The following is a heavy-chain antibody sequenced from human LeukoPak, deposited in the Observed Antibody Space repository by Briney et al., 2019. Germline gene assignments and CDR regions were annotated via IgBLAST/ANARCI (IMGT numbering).Heavy chain of an antibody. D-gene: IGHD3-3*01. J-gene: IGHJ4*02. V-gene: IGHV1-18*01. CDR2: ISAYNGNT. Sequence: ASVKVSCTASGYTFTSYGISWVRQAPGQGLEWMGWISAYNGNTNYAQKLQGRVTMTTDTSTSTAYMELSRLRSDDTAVYYCARDPSTYYDFWSGYYFEYYFDYWGQGTLVTVSS. CDR3: ARDPSTYYDFWSGYYFEYYFDY. CDR1: GYTFTSYG.